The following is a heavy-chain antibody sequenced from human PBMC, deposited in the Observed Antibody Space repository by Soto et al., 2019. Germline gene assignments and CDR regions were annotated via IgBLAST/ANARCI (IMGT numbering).Heavy chain of an antibody. J-gene: IGHJ6*02. D-gene: IGHD1-26*01. V-gene: IGHV5-51*01. CDR1: GYSFDNYW. Sequence: PGESLKISCKGSGYSFDNYWIGWVRQMPGKGLEWMAIIYPGDSDRRYSPSFQDQVTISADQSISTAYLQWSSLKASDTANYYCVRYRSRDYYYGMDVWGQGTTVTVSS. CDR2: IYPGDSDR. CDR3: VRYRSRDYYYGMDV.